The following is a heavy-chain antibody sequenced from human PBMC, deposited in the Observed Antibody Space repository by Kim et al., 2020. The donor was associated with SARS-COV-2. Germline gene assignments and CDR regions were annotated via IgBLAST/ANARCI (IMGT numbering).Heavy chain of an antibody. CDR1: GYSISSGYY. V-gene: IGHV4-38-2*02. CDR3: ARDGGILWFGELFKGGFDY. CDR2: IYHSGST. Sequence: SETLSLTCTVSGYSISSGYYWGWIRQPPGKGLEWIGSIYHSGSTYYNPSLKSRVTISVDTSKNQFSLKLSSVTAADTAVYYCARDGGILWFGELFKGGFDYWGQGTLVTVSS. D-gene: IGHD3-10*01. J-gene: IGHJ4*02.